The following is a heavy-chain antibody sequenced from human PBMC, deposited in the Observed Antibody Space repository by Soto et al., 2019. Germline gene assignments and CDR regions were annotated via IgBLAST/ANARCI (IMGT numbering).Heavy chain of an antibody. Sequence: QVDLVESGGGVVQPGRSLRLSCAASGFSFSSYGMHWVRQAPGKGLEWVAVISYVEANKNYADSVKDRFTISRDNSKNSLYLQMNSLRTEDTAVYYCAKDKRPGNYPGGCEYWGPGTLVSVAS. CDR2: ISYVEANK. J-gene: IGHJ4*02. CDR3: AKDKRPGNYPGGCEY. D-gene: IGHD1-7*01. V-gene: IGHV3-30*18. CDR1: GFSFSSYG.